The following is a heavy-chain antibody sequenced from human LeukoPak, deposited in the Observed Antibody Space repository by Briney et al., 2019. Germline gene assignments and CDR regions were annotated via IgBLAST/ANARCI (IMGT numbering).Heavy chain of an antibody. Sequence: SETLSLTCAVYGGSFSGYYWSWIRQPPGKGLEWIGEINHSGSTNYNPSLKSRVTISVDTSKNQFSLKLSSVTAADTAVYYCARWGAPGFGYYYYYMDVWGKGTTVTVSS. CDR1: GGSFSGYY. V-gene: IGHV4-34*01. J-gene: IGHJ6*03. CDR3: ARWGAPGFGYYYYYMDV. D-gene: IGHD3-16*01. CDR2: INHSGST.